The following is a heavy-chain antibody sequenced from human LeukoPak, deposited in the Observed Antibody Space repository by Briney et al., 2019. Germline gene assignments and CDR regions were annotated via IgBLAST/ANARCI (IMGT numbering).Heavy chain of an antibody. CDR3: ARGYSNYYYYYMDV. J-gene: IGHJ6*03. CDR1: GGSGSSYY. D-gene: IGHD5-18*01. CDR2: TYNSGST. Sequence: SSETLSLTCTVSGGSGSSYYWNWIRQPAGKGLEWIGRTYNSGSTNHNPSLKSRVTMSVDTSKNQFSLKLSSVTAADTAVYYCARGYSNYYYYYMDVWGKGTTVTVSS. V-gene: IGHV4-4*07.